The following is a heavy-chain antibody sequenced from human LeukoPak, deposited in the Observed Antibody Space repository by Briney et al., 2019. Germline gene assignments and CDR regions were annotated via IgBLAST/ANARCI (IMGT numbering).Heavy chain of an antibody. CDR1: GFTVSSNY. Sequence: GSLRLSCAASGFTVSSNYMSWVRQAPGKGLEWIGRSNGGTTDYAAPVKGRFTISRDDSKDTVYLQMDSLKNEDTAVYYCTTGGVETDYWGQGTLVTVSS. CDR2: SNGGTT. D-gene: IGHD3-3*01. V-gene: IGHV3-15*01. CDR3: TTGGVETDY. J-gene: IGHJ4*02.